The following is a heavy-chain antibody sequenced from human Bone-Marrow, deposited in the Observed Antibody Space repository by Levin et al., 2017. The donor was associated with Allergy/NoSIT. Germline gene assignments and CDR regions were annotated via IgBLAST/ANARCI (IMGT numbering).Heavy chain of an antibody. V-gene: IGHV4-31*03. Sequence: PSETLSLTCSVSGASVSSGSYYWGWIRQFPGTGLEWIGYIYYTATTYYNPSLKSRLTMSLGTSKNELTLNLKSVTAADTAVYYCARGSGGYYYLAATDSWGQGTLVTVSS. D-gene: IGHD3-10*01. CDR2: IYYTATT. J-gene: IGHJ4*02. CDR1: GASVSSGSYY. CDR3: ARGSGGYYYLAATDS.